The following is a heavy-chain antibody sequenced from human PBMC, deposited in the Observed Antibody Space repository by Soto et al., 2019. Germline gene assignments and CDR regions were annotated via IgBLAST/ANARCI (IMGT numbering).Heavy chain of an antibody. CDR1: GGSFSGYY. CDR3: ARARDYDFWSGYSIDY. Sequence: PSETLSLTCAVYGGSFSGYYWSWIRQPPGKGLEWIGEINHSGSTNYNPSLKSRVTISVDTSKNQFSLKLSSVTAADTAVYYCARARDYDFWSGYSIDYWGQGNLVTVSS. V-gene: IGHV4-34*01. D-gene: IGHD3-3*01. CDR2: INHSGST. J-gene: IGHJ4*02.